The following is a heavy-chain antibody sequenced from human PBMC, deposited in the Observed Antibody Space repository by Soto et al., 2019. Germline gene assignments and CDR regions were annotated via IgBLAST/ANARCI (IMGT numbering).Heavy chain of an antibody. V-gene: IGHV6-1*01. CDR2: TYYRSKWYN. J-gene: IGHJ4*02. Sequence: SHTLSLTCAMSGYSVSSNSAALNWIRQSPSRGLEWLGRTYYRSKWYNDYAVSVKSRITINPDTSKNQFSLQLNSVTPEDTAVYYCARVRFLEWPHFDYWGQGTLVTVSS. CDR3: ARVRFLEWPHFDY. CDR1: GYSVSSNSAA. D-gene: IGHD3-3*01.